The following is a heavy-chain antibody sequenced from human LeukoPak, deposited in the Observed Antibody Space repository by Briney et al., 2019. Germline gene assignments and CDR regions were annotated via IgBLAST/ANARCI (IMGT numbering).Heavy chain of an antibody. CDR1: GYTFNSYG. Sequence: ASVKVSCKASGYTFNSYGISWVRQAPGQGLEWMGWISAYNGNTNYAQKLQGRVTMTTDTSMNTAYMELRSLRSDDTAVYYCARDNGNYYYYYAMDVWGQGTTVTVSS. J-gene: IGHJ6*02. CDR3: ARDNGNYYYYYAMDV. V-gene: IGHV1-18*01. D-gene: IGHD2-8*01. CDR2: ISAYNGNT.